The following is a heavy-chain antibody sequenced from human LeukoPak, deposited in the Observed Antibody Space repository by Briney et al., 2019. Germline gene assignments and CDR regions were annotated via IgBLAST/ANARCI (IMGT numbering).Heavy chain of an antibody. D-gene: IGHD3-22*01. Sequence: SETLCLTCTVSGGSISSYYWSWIRQPPGKGLDWIGYIYYSGSTNYDPSLKSRVTISVDTSKNQFSLKLSSVTAADTAVYYCARVSYYDSSGYNWFHPWGQGTLVTVSS. CDR2: IYYSGST. CDR3: ARVSYYDSSGYNWFHP. V-gene: IGHV4-59*01. J-gene: IGHJ5*02. CDR1: GGSISSYY.